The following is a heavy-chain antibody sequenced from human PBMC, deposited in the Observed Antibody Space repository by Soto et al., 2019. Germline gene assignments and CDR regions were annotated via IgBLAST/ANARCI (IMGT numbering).Heavy chain of an antibody. Sequence: LRLSCEGFGFNFEDYAMHWIRQAPGKGLEWVSGINWNGGITGYADSVKGRFTVSRDNANNSLHLEMSSLKTEDTALYYCARGRGALTVVSNWFDPWGQGTLVTVSS. CDR2: INWNGGIT. V-gene: IGHV3-9*01. CDR3: ARGRGALTVVSNWFDP. D-gene: IGHD2-15*01. J-gene: IGHJ5*02. CDR1: GFNFEDYA.